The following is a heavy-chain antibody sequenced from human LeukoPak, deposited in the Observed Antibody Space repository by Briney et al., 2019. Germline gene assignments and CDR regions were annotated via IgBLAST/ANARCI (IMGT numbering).Heavy chain of an antibody. CDR1: RFTFSSYS. CDR2: ISGSDAGT. Sequence: GGPLRLSCAASRFTFSSYSMNWVRQAPGKGLEWVSAISGSDAGTYYADSVKGRFTISRDNSKNTLYLQMNSLRAEDAAVYYCAKAPLGRCTGAICYSFDYWGQGTLVTVSS. V-gene: IGHV3-23*01. D-gene: IGHD2-8*02. J-gene: IGHJ4*02. CDR3: AKAPLGRCTGAICYSFDY.